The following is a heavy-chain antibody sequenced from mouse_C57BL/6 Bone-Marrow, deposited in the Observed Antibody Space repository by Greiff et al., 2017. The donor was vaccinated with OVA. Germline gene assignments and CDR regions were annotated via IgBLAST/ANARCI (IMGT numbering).Heavy chain of an antibody. J-gene: IGHJ1*03. CDR1: GFNIKDDY. CDR3: TTERVTTYFDV. CDR2: IDPENGDT. Sequence: EVKLVESGAELVRPGASVKLSCTASGFNIKDDYMHWVKQRPEQGLEWIGWIDPENGDTEYASKFQGKATITADTSSNTAYLQLSSLTSEDTAVYYCTTERVTTYFDVWGTGTTVTVSS. D-gene: IGHD2-1*01. V-gene: IGHV14-4*01.